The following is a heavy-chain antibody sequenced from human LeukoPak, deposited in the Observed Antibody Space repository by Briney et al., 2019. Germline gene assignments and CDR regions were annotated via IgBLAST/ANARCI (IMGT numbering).Heavy chain of an antibody. CDR3: ARGQRITIFGVVYFDY. CDR2: INPNNGGT. Sequence: GASVKVSCKTSGYAFTGYYIHWVRQAPGQGLEWMGRINPNNGGTNHAQKFQGRVTMTRDTAISTAYMELRRLRSDDTDMYSCARGQRITIFGVVYFDYWGQGTLVTVSS. CDR1: GYAFTGYY. D-gene: IGHD3-3*01. V-gene: IGHV1-2*05. J-gene: IGHJ4*02.